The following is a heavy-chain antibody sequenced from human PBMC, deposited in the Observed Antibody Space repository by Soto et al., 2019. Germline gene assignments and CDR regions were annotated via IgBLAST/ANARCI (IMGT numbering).Heavy chain of an antibody. CDR3: ARDFYQSSGYCDY. J-gene: IGHJ4*02. CDR2: ISAYSGNT. Sequence: QVQLVQSGAGVKKPGASVKVSCKAYGYTFSSYGLSWVRQAPGQGLEWMGWISAYSGNTVYTQRFKGRLTMATDTSTGTAYMELRSLRSDDTAVYYCARDFYQSSGYCDYWGQGTLVTVSS. CDR1: GYTFSSYG. V-gene: IGHV1-18*01. D-gene: IGHD3-22*01.